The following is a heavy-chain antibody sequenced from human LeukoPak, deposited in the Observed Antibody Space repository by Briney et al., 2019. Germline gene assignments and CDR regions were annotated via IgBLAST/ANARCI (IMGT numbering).Heavy chain of an antibody. CDR3: ARGWELNRAVDAFDI. CDR2: INPNSGGT. CDR1: GYTFTGYY. Sequence: ASVKVSFTASGYTFTGYYMHWVRQAPGQGLEWMGWINPNSGGTNYAQKFQGRVTMTRVTSISTAYMELSRLRSDGAAVYYCARGWELNRAVDAFDIWGQGTMVTVSS. D-gene: IGHD1-26*01. V-gene: IGHV1-2*02. J-gene: IGHJ3*02.